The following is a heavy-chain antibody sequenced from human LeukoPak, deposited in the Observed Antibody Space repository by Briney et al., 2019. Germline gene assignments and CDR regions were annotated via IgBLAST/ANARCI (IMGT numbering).Heavy chain of an antibody. V-gene: IGHV4-39*01. Sequence: PSETLSLTCTVPGGSISSSSYYWGWIRQPPGKGLEWIGSIYYSGSTYYNPSLKSRVTISVDTSKNQFSLKLSSVTAADTAVYYCATLRRDGYNYPRFDYWGQGTLVTVSS. D-gene: IGHD5-24*01. CDR1: GGSISSSSYY. J-gene: IGHJ4*02. CDR2: IYYSGST. CDR3: ATLRRDGYNYPRFDY.